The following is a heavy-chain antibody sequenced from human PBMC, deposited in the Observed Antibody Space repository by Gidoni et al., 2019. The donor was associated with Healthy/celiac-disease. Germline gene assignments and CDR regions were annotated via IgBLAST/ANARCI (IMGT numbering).Heavy chain of an antibody. CDR3: AKDEGYSGYGRY. Sequence: EVQLLESGGGLVQPGGSLRPSCAASGFTFSSYAMSWVRQAPGKGLEWVSAIRGSGGSTYYADSVKGRFTISRDNSKNTLYLQMNSLRAEDTAVYYCAKDEGYSGYGRYWGQGTLVTVSS. CDR1: GFTFSSYA. CDR2: IRGSGGST. V-gene: IGHV3-23*01. J-gene: IGHJ4*02. D-gene: IGHD5-12*01.